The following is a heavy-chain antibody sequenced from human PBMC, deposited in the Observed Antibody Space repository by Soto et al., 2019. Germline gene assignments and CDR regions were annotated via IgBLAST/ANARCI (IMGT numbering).Heavy chain of an antibody. D-gene: IGHD6-13*01. CDR2: VRSKAYGGTT. CDR1: GFTFGDYA. J-gene: IGHJ6*02. CDR3: ARYTYTSRYSYYGMDV. Sequence: PEGSLRLSCTTSGFTFGDYAMCWFRQAPGKGLEWVGVVRSKAYGGTTDYAASVKGRFDISRDDSKSVAYLQMNSVTTEDTAVYFCARYTYTSRYSYYGMDVWGQGTTVTVSS. V-gene: IGHV3-49*03.